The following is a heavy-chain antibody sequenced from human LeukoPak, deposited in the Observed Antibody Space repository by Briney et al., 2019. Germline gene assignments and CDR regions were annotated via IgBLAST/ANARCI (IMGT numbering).Heavy chain of an antibody. V-gene: IGHV4-34*01. D-gene: IGHD2-2*01. CDR2: INHSGST. CDR3: ARGGGDIVVVPAASRSSCWFDP. CDR1: GGSFSGYY. J-gene: IGHJ5*02. Sequence: PSETLSLTCAVYGGSFSGYYWSWIRQPPGKGLEWIGEINHSGSTNYNPSLKSRVTISVDTSKNHFSLELSSVTAADTAVYYCARGGGDIVVVPAASRSSCWFDPWGQGTLVTVSS.